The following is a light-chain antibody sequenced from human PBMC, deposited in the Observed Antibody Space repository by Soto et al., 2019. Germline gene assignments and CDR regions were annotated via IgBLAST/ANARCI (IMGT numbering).Light chain of an antibody. V-gene: IGKV3-15*01. Sequence: EIVMTQSPATLSVSPGERATLSCRASQSVSSNLAWYQQKPGQAPRLLIYDASTRATGIPARFSGSGSGTEFTLTISSLQSEDFAVYYCLQCNDWPRTFGQGTKVDIK. CDR1: QSVSSN. CDR3: LQCNDWPRT. CDR2: DAS. J-gene: IGKJ1*01.